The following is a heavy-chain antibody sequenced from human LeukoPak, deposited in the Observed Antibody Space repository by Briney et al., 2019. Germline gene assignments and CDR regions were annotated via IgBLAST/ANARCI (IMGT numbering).Heavy chain of an antibody. CDR2: TYSRSKWYN. V-gene: IGHV6-1*01. CDR3: ARVGGVAVTGRNWFDP. CDR1: GDSVSSNSAA. J-gene: IGHJ5*02. D-gene: IGHD6-19*01. Sequence: SQTLSLTCALSGDSVSSNSAAWNWIRQSPSRGLEWLGRTYSRSKWYNDYAVSVKGRITINPDTSKNQFSLQLNSVTVEDTAVYYCARVGGVAVTGRNWFDPWGQGTLVTVSS.